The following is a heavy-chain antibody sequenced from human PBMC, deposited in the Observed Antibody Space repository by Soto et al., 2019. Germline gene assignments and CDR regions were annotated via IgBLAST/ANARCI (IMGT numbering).Heavy chain of an antibody. CDR3: TRGYCSVGSCAFDI. Sequence: DEQLVESGGALVQPGRTLRLSCAASESTFDDYAMHWVRQVPGKGLEWVSFITWNGVNTAYADSIRGRFTISRDNAKNSLYLQMNSLSAEDTAFYYCTRGYCSVGSCAFDIWGQGTMVAVSS. J-gene: IGHJ3*02. V-gene: IGHV3-9*01. CDR1: ESTFDDYA. D-gene: IGHD2-15*01. CDR2: ITWNGVNT.